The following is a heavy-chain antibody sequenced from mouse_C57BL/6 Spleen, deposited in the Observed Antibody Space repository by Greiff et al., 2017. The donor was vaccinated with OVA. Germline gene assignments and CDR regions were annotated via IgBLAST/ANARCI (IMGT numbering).Heavy chain of an antibody. CDR1: GYTFTSYW. Sequence: VQLQQPGAELVMPGASVKLSCKASGYTFTSYWMHWVKQRPGQGLEWIGEIDPSDSYTNYNQKFTGKSTLTVDKSSSTAYMQLSSLTSEDSAVYYCARGYYYGSSYKFAYWGQGTLVTVSA. CDR3: ARGYYYGSSYKFAY. D-gene: IGHD1-1*01. V-gene: IGHV1-69*01. J-gene: IGHJ3*01. CDR2: IDPSDSYT.